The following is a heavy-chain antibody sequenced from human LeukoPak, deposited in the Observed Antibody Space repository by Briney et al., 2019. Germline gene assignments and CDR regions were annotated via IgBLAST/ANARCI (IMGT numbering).Heavy chain of an antibody. CDR3: MTSATVVTGY. J-gene: IGHJ4*02. CDR2: IKSKTDGGTT. Sequence: PGGSLRLSCTASGFAFSNTRMTWVRQGPGKGLEWVGRIKSKTDGGTTDYAAPVKGRFTISRDDSENTLYLQMSSLKPEDTAVYYCMTSATVVTGYWGQGTLVTVSS. V-gene: IGHV3-15*01. D-gene: IGHD4-23*01. CDR1: GFAFSNTR.